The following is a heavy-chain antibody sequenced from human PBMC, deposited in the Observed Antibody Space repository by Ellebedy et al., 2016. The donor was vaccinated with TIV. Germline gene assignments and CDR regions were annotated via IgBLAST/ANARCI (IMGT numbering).Heavy chain of an antibody. CDR1: GYSFTSHW. J-gene: IGHJ4*02. CDR3: ARGRRKTSGYYYYFDY. CDR2: IYPGDSDT. D-gene: IGHD3-22*01. Sequence: GESLKISXKGSGYSFTSHWIGWVRQMPGKGLEWMGIIYPGDSDTRYSPSFQGQVTISADKSISTAYLQWSSLKASDTAMYYCARGRRKTSGYYYYFDYWGQGTLVTVSS. V-gene: IGHV5-51*01.